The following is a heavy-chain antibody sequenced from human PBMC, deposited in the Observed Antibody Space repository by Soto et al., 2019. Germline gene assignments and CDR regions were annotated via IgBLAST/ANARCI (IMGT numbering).Heavy chain of an antibody. Sequence: GGSLRLSCAASGFTFSSYAMHWVRQAPGKGLEWVAVISYDGSNKYYADSVKGRFTISRDNSKNTLYLQMNSLRAEDTAVYYCARTDRDILTGYQPHDYWGQGTLVTVSS. D-gene: IGHD3-9*01. CDR3: ARTDRDILTGYQPHDY. V-gene: IGHV3-30-3*01. J-gene: IGHJ4*02. CDR2: ISYDGSNK. CDR1: GFTFSSYA.